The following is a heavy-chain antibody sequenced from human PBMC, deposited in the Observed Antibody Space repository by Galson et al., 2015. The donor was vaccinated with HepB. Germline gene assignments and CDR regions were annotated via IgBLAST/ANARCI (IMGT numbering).Heavy chain of an antibody. J-gene: IGHJ3*02. V-gene: IGHV1-46*01. CDR1: GYTFTSYY. Sequence: SVKVSCKASGYTFTSYYMHWVRQAPGQGLEWMGITNPSGGSTSYAQKFQGRVTMTRDTSTSTVYMELSSLRSEDTAVYYCARSLLWLGEGYAFDIWGQGTMVTVSS. CDR2: TNPSGGST. CDR3: ARSLLWLGEGYAFDI. D-gene: IGHD3-10*01.